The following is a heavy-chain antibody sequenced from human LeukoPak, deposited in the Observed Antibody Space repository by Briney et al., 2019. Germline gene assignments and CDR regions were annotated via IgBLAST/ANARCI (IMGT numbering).Heavy chain of an antibody. CDR2: ISGDAATT. D-gene: IGHD6-19*01. CDR3: ARISGWPATFDY. J-gene: IGHJ4*02. Sequence: GGSLRLSCETSGFTFSGYGMGWVRQAPGKGLEWVSAISGDAATTYSADSVKGRFTIFRDNSKNTLYLHMSSLRAEDTAVYYCARISGWPATFDYWGQGTPVTVSS. CDR1: GFTFSGYG. V-gene: IGHV3-23*01.